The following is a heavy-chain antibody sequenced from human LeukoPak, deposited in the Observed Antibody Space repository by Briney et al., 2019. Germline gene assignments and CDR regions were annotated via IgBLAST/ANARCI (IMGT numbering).Heavy chain of an antibody. CDR2: IYYSGST. CDR3: ESAGLKAAGRISEVGAFDM. D-gene: IGHD6-13*01. V-gene: IGHV4-59*01. CDR1: GGSISGYY. Sequence: SETLSLTCTVSGGSISGYYWSWIRQPPGKGLEWIGYIYYSGSTNYNPSLKSRVTISVDTSKNQFSLKLSSVTAADTAVYYCESAGLKAAGRISEVGAFDMGGQGKRVPVSS. J-gene: IGHJ3*02.